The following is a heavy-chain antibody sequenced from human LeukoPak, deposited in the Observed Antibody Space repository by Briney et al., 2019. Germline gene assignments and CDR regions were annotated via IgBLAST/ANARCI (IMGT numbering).Heavy chain of an antibody. D-gene: IGHD2-15*01. J-gene: IGHJ3*02. CDR3: AREHPLWSMCCFRDAFDI. CDR1: GYSFTSYG. V-gene: IGHV1-18*01. CDR2: ISAYNGNT. Sequence: GESLKISCKGSGYSFTSYGISWVRQAPGQGLEWMGWISAYNGNTNYAQKLQGRVTMTTDTSTSTAYMELRSLRSDDTAVYYCAREHPLWSMCCFRDAFDIWGQGTMVTVSS.